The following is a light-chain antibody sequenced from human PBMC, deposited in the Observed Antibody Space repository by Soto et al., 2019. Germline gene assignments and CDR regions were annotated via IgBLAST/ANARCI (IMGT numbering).Light chain of an antibody. V-gene: IGKV3-20*01. CDR1: QSASIN. J-gene: IGKJ1*01. CDR2: GAS. Sequence: EIVMTQSPATLSVSPGERATLSCRASQSASINLAWYQQKPGQAPRLLIYGASSRATGVPDRFSGSGSGTDFTLTISRLEPEDFAVYYCQQYGSSRTFGQGTKVDIK. CDR3: QQYGSSRT.